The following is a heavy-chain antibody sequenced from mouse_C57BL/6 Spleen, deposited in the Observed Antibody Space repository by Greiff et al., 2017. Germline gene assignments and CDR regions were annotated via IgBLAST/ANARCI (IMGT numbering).Heavy chain of an antibody. J-gene: IGHJ4*01. CDR2: INPNNGGT. Sequence: EVQLQQSGPELVKPGASVKIPCKASGYTFTDYNMDWVKQSHGKSLEWIGDINPNNGGTIYNQKFKGKATLTVDKSSSTAYMELRSLTSEDTAVYYCARNYYGSSSYYAMDYWGQGTSVTVSS. CDR3: ARNYYGSSSYYAMDY. CDR1: GYTFTDYN. V-gene: IGHV1-18*01. D-gene: IGHD1-1*01.